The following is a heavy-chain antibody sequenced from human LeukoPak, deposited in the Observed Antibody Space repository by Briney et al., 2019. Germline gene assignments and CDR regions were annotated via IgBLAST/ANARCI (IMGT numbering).Heavy chain of an antibody. CDR1: GFTFMNYV. V-gene: IGHV3-23*01. CDR2: IRLGGGLT. J-gene: IGHJ2*01. Sequence: PGGSLRLSCSGSGFTFMNYVMAWVRQAPGKGLEWVSSIRLGGGLTHSADPVKGRFIISSDMNTLFLQMNNLSPEDTAMYYCARKITMVRGPLIKGYFDLWGRGTLVSVSS. D-gene: IGHD3-10*01. CDR3: ARKITMVRGPLIKGYFDL.